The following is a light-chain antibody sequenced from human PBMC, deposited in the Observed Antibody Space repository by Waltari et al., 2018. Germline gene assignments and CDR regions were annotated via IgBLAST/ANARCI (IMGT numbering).Light chain of an antibody. Sequence: DIVMTLSLDSLAVSLGERAATNCNSSQSVLYSSNNKNYLAWYQQKPGQPPKLLIYWASTRESGVPDRLSGSGSGTDFTLTISRLQAEDVAVYYCHQYYNIPFTFGPGTKVDIK. V-gene: IGKV4-1*01. J-gene: IGKJ3*01. CDR3: HQYYNIPFT. CDR2: WAS. CDR1: QSVLYSSNNKNY.